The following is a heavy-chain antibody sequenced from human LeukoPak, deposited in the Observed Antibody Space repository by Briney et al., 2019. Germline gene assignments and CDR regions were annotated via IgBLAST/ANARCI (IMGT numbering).Heavy chain of an antibody. CDR3: AHQTISFDY. Sequence: ASVKVFCKVSGYTFTDYYMHWVQQAPGKGLEWMGLVDPEDGETIYAEKFQGRVTITADTSTDTAYMELSSLRSEDTAVYYCAHQTISFDYWGQGTLVTVSS. V-gene: IGHV1-69-2*01. CDR2: VDPEDGET. J-gene: IGHJ4*02. D-gene: IGHD3-3*01. CDR1: GYTFTDYY.